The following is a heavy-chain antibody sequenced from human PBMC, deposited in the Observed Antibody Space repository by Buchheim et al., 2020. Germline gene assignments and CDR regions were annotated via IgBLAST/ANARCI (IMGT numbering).Heavy chain of an antibody. CDR2: IYYSGSN. Sequence: QVQLQESGPGLVKPSQTLSLTCTVSGGSISSGGYYWSWIRQHPGKGLEWIGYIYYSGSNYYNPSLKSRVTISVDTFKNQFSLKLSSVTAADTAVYYCARDHEYSSGWGRYYYYYGMDVWGQGTT. V-gene: IGHV4-31*03. CDR3: ARDHEYSSGWGRYYYYYGMDV. J-gene: IGHJ6*02. D-gene: IGHD6-19*01. CDR1: GGSISSGGYY.